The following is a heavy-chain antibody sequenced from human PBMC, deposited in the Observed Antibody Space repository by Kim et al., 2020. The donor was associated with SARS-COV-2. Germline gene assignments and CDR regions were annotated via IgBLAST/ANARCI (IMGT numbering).Heavy chain of an antibody. J-gene: IGHJ5*02. CDR2: IYHSGST. Sequence: SETLSLTCAVSGGSISSGGYSWSWIRQPPGKGLEWIGYIYHSGSTYYNPSLKSRVTISVDRSKNQFSLKLSSVTAADTAVYYCASSEMVRGVIFGFDPWGQGTLVTVSS. D-gene: IGHD3-10*01. V-gene: IGHV4-30-2*01. CDR3: ASSEMVRGVIFGFDP. CDR1: GGSISSGGYS.